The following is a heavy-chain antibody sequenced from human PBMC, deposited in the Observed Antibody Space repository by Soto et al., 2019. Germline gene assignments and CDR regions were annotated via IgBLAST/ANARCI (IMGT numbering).Heavy chain of an antibody. V-gene: IGHV4-39*01. CDR1: GGSISSSSYY. Sequence: QLQLQESGPGLVKPSETLSLTCTVSGGSISSSSYYWGWIRQPPGKGLEWIGSIYYSGSTYYNPSLKSRVTISVDTSKNQFSLKLSSVTAADTAVYYCARRTEMATIGWFDPWGQGTLVTVSS. J-gene: IGHJ5*02. CDR3: ARRTEMATIGWFDP. CDR2: IYYSGST. D-gene: IGHD5-12*01.